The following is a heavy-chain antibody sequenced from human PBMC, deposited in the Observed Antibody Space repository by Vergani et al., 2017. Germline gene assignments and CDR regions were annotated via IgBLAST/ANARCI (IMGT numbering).Heavy chain of an antibody. D-gene: IGHD5-12*01. CDR1: GYTFTSYY. CDR2: IIPIFGTA. Sequence: QVQLVQSGAEVKKPGASVKVSCKASGYTFTSYYMHWVRQAPGQGLEWMGRIIPIFGTANYAQKFQGRVTITADESTSTAYMELSSLRSEDTAVYYCARGVATYYGDDWGQGTLVTVSS. V-gene: IGHV1-69*18. CDR3: ARGVATYYGDD. J-gene: IGHJ4*02.